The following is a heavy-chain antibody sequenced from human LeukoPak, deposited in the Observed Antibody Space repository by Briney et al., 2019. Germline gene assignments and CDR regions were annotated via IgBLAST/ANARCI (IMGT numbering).Heavy chain of an antibody. J-gene: IGHJ4*02. CDR1: GLTFSDYW. D-gene: IGHD6-19*01. CDR3: ARQVWSGWSREFDY. V-gene: IGHV3-7*03. CDR2: IKGDGTEK. Sequence: PGGSLRLSCAASGLTFSDYWMSWARQAPGKGLEWVANIKGDGTEKFYVDSVKGRFTISRDNAKNSLYLQMNNLRVEDTAVYYCARQVWSGWSREFDYWGQGTLVTVSS.